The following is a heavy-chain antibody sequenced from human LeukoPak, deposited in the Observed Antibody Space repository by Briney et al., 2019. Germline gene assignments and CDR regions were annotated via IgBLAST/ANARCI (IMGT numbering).Heavy chain of an antibody. CDR3: ARDCGGSCESGQPYFSYYYYGMDV. J-gene: IGHJ6*02. CDR1: GFTFSSYN. Sequence: GGSLRLSCAASGFTFSSYNMNWVRQAPRKGLEWVSSVSTTSSYIYYADSVKGRFTISRDNAKNSLFLQVNSLSAEDTAVYYCARDCGGSCESGQPYFSYYYYGMDVWGQGTTVTVSS. CDR2: VSTTSSYI. V-gene: IGHV3-21*01. D-gene: IGHD2-15*01.